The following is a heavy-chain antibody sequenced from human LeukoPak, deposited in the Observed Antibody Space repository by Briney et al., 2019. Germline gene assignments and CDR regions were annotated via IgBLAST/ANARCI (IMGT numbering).Heavy chain of an antibody. Sequence: SETLSLTCTVSGGSISSSSYYWGWIRQPPGKGLEWIGSIYYSGSTYYNPSLKSRGTISVDTSKNQFSLKLSSVTAADTAVYYCARTKPYYYYMDVWGKGTTVTVSS. CDR1: GGSISSSSYY. CDR2: IYYSGST. V-gene: IGHV4-39*01. CDR3: ARTKPYYYYMDV. J-gene: IGHJ6*03.